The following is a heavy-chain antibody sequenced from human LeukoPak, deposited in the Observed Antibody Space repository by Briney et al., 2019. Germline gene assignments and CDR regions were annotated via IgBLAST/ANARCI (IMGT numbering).Heavy chain of an antibody. CDR1: GGSFSGYY. CDR2: INHSGST. CDR3: ARPLGY. J-gene: IGHJ4*02. D-gene: IGHD3-16*01. V-gene: IGHV4-34*01. Sequence: SETLCLTCAVYGGSFSGYYWSWIRQPPGKGLEWIGEINHSGSTNYNPSLKSRVTISVDTSKNQFSLKLSSVTAADTAVYYCARPLGYWGQGTLVTVSS.